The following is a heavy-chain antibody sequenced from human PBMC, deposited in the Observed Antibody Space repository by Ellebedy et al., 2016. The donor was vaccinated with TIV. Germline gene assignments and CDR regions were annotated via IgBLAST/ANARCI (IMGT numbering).Heavy chain of an antibody. V-gene: IGHV1-2*04. J-gene: IGHJ4*02. Sequence: ASVKVSCKASGYSFTAYYMHWVRQAPGQGLEWMGWINPNSGGTNYAQKFQGWVTMTRDTSVTTGYMELRRLRHDDTAVYYCARGRGFLQGLEYWGQGSLVTVPS. CDR3: ARGRGFLQGLEY. CDR1: GYSFTAYY. CDR2: INPNSGGT. D-gene: IGHD3-10*01.